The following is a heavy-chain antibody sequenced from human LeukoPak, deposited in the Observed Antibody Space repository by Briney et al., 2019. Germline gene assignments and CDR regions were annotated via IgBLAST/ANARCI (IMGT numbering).Heavy chain of an antibody. V-gene: IGHV3-30*18. J-gene: IGHJ4*02. CDR3: AKGAGSGSYHFDY. CDR1: GFTFSSYG. CDR2: ISYDGSNK. D-gene: IGHD1-26*01. Sequence: GGSLRLSCAASGFTFSSYGMHWVRQAPCKGLEWVAVISYDGSNKYYADSVKGRFTISRDNSKNTLYLQMNSLRAEDTAVYYCAKGAGSGSYHFDYWGRGTLVTVSS.